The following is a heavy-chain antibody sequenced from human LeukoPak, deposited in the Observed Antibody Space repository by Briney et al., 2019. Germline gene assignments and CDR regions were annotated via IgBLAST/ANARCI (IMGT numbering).Heavy chain of an antibody. CDR2: IHPSDSDT. CDR3: ARLSAAGTIWDY. D-gene: IGHD6-13*01. Sequence: KPGESLKISCQGSGYSFTSYWIGWVRQMPGKGLEWMGIIHPSDSDTRYRPSFGGQVTISADESISTAYLQWSSLEASDTAMYYCARLSAAGTIWDYWGQGTLVTVSS. CDR1: GYSFTSYW. J-gene: IGHJ4*02. V-gene: IGHV5-51*01.